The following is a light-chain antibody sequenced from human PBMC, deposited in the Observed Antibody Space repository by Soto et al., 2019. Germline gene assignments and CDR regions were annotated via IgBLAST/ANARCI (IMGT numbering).Light chain of an antibody. CDR2: DVS. CDR1: SSDIGAYNY. CDR3: SSYAGSDNLV. Sequence: QSALTQPPSASGSPGQSVTISCTGTSSDIGAYNYVSWYQQHPGKAPKLMISDVSKRPSGVPERFSGSKSGNTASLTVSGLQAEDEADYYCSSYAGSDNLVFGGGTKLTVL. V-gene: IGLV2-8*01. J-gene: IGLJ2*01.